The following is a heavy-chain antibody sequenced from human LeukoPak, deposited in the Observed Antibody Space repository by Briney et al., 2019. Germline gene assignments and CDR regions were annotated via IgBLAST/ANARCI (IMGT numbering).Heavy chain of an antibody. V-gene: IGHV4-4*09. Sequence: PSETLSLTCTVSGGSISSYYWSWIRQPPGKGLEWIGYIYTSGSTSYNPSLKSRVTISVDTSKNQFSLKLSSVTAADTAVYYCARENYCSSTSCYVSSWFDPWGQGTLVTVSS. CDR2: IYTSGST. CDR3: ARENYCSSTSCYVSSWFDP. CDR1: GGSISSYY. J-gene: IGHJ5*02. D-gene: IGHD2-2*01.